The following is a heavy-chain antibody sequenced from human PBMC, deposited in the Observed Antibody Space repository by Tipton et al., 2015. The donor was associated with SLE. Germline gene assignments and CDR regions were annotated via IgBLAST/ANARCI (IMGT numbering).Heavy chain of an antibody. V-gene: IGHV3-23*01. Sequence: GSLRLSCAASGFTFSSSAMSWVRQAPGKGLEWVSAIGGSGGSTYYADSVKGRFTISRDNSKNTLYLQMNSLRAEDTAVYYCARDSMVRENDAFDIWGQGTMVTVSS. J-gene: IGHJ3*02. CDR2: IGGSGGST. CDR1: GFTFSSSA. D-gene: IGHD3-10*01. CDR3: ARDSMVRENDAFDI.